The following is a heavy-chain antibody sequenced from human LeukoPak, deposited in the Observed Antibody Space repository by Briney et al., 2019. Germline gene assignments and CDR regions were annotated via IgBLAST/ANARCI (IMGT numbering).Heavy chain of an antibody. CDR2: GNQHGNVK. V-gene: IGHV3-7*01. D-gene: IGHD6-19*01. J-gene: IGHJ5*02. CDR1: GFTVSGYW. CDR3: ARDIVAGTGFDP. Sequence: SGESLRLFCAASGFTVSGYWMTWVRQARAKGLEWVANGNQHGNVKNYGEYVKGRFTISRDNAQNSLYLQMNSLRAEDTAVYYCARDIVAGTGFDPWGQGTLVTVSS.